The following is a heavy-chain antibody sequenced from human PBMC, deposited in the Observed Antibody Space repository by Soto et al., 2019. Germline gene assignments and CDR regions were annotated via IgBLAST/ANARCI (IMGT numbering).Heavy chain of an antibody. CDR2: VSHDGRNT. CDR1: GFTFSDYA. J-gene: IGHJ4*02. Sequence: VQLVESGGGVVQPGRSLRLSCAASGFTFSDYAMHWVRQAPGKGLEWVAVVSHDGRNTHYADSVKGRFTISRDSSKNPVSLEMTSLRAEDTAVYYCANGGRQWLVTSDFNYWGQGALVTVSS. D-gene: IGHD6-19*01. V-gene: IGHV3-30*18. CDR3: ANGGRQWLVTSDFNY.